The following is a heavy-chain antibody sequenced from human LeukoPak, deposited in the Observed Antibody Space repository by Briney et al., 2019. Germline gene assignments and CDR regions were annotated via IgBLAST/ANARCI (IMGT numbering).Heavy chain of an antibody. D-gene: IGHD4-17*01. J-gene: IGHJ4*02. CDR1: GFSLSTSGVG. V-gene: IGHV2-5*01. Sequence: SGPTLVKPTQTLTLTCTFSGFSLSTSGVGVGWIRQPPGKALERLALIYWNDDNRYSPSLKSRLTITKDTSKNQVVLKMTNMDPVDTATYYCAHYGDYRFMYYFDYWGQGTLVTVSS. CDR3: AHYGDYRFMYYFDY. CDR2: IYWNDDN.